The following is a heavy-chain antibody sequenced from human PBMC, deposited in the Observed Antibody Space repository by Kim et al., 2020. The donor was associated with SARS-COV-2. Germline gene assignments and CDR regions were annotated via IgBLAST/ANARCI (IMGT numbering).Heavy chain of an antibody. Sequence: GGSLRLSCAASGFTFSSYAMHWVRQAPGKGLEWVAVIWYDGSNKYYADSVKGRFTISRDNSKNTLYLQMNSLRAEDTAVYYCAKVSNPQEDLFTIFGVVDGAFDYWGQGTLVTVSS. J-gene: IGHJ4*02. D-gene: IGHD3-3*01. CDR1: GFTFSSYA. CDR2: IWYDGSNK. CDR3: AKVSNPQEDLFTIFGVVDGAFDY. V-gene: IGHV3-33*06.